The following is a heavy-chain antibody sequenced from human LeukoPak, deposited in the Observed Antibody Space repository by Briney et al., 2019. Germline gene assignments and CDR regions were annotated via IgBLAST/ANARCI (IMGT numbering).Heavy chain of an antibody. CDR1: GFTFSDYY. Sequence: GGSLRLSCGASGFTFSDYYMSWIRQAPGKGLEWVSYISGSGSTTYYADSVKGRFTISRDNAKNSLYLQMNSLRAEDTAVYYCARVSLRGYYGSGSYYNLIDYWGQGTLVTVSS. CDR3: ARVSLRGYYGSGSYYNLIDY. CDR2: ISGSGSTT. D-gene: IGHD3-10*01. V-gene: IGHV3-11*04. J-gene: IGHJ4*02.